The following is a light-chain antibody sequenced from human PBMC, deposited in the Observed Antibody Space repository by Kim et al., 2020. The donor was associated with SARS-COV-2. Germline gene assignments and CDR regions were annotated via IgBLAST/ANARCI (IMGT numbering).Light chain of an antibody. V-gene: IGKV1-27*01. J-gene: IGKJ1*01. CDR2: AAS. Sequence: AAVGERVTITCRASKGISNYLAWYQQKPGKVPKLLIYAASALQSGVPSRFSGSGSGTDFTLTISSLQPEDVATYYCQQCKGAPWTFGQGTKVDIK. CDR3: QQCKGAPWT. CDR1: KGISNY.